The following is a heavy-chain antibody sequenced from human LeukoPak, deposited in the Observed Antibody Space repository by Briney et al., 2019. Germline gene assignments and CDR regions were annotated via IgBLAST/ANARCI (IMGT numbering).Heavy chain of an antibody. CDR1: GYTFTGYY. V-gene: IGHV1-2*02. Sequence: ASVKVSCKAPGYTFTGYYMHWMRQAPGQGPEWMGWIKPNSGGTKYAQKFQGRITLTRDSSIDTAYMELDRLISDDTAIYYCARGGIMEQHLAHQYWGQGTLVTVSS. CDR3: ARGGIMEQHLAHQY. J-gene: IGHJ1*01. CDR2: IKPNSGGT. D-gene: IGHD6-13*01.